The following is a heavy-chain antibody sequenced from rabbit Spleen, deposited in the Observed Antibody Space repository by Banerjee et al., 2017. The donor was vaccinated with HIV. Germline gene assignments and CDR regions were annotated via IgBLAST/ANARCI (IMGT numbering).Heavy chain of an antibody. CDR1: GVSFSMSSY. V-gene: IGHV1S40*01. J-gene: IGHJ4*01. CDR2: IDAGSSTFT. Sequence: QSLEESGGDLVKPGASLTLTCTASGVSFSMSSYMCWVRQAPGKGLEWIACIDAGSSTFTYYATWAKGRFTISKTSSTTVTLQMTRLTAADTATYFCARDLTGVIGWNFGWWGQGTLVTVS. CDR3: ARDLTGVIGWNFGW. D-gene: IGHD1-1*01.